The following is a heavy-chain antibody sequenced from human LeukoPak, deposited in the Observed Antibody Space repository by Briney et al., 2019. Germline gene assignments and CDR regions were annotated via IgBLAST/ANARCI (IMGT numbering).Heavy chain of an antibody. D-gene: IGHD5-12*01. CDR1: GDSISSDY. J-gene: IGHJ6*03. CDR2: IYTSGST. V-gene: IGHV4-4*07. Sequence: SETLSLTCTVSGDSISSDYWGWIRQPAGKGLEWIGRIYTSGSTNYNPSLKSRVTMSVDTSKNQFSLKLSSVTAADTAVYYCARTTIVATNTHYYYYYYMDVWGKGTTVTISS. CDR3: ARTTIVATNTHYYYYYYMDV.